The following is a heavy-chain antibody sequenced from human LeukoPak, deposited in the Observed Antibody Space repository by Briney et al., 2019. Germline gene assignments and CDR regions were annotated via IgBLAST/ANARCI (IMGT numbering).Heavy chain of an antibody. V-gene: IGHV4-4*07. D-gene: IGHD3-22*01. J-gene: IGHJ4*02. CDR3: ARGGSSGYYYG. Sequence: PSETLSLTCTVSGGSISSYYWSWVRQPAGKGLEWLGRLYTSGSTNYNPSLKSRVTMSVDTSKNQFSLKLTSMTAADTAVYYCARGGSSGYYYGWGQGTLVTVSS. CDR2: LYTSGST. CDR1: GGSISSYY.